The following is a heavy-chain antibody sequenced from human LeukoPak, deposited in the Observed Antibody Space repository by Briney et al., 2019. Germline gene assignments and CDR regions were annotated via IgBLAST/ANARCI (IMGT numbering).Heavy chain of an antibody. Sequence: ASVKVSCKASGYTFTSYDINWVRQATGQGLEWMGWMNPNSGNTGYAQKFQGRVTMTRNTSISTAYMELSSLRSEDTAVYYCARAQISAGLRYFDWLLEPYWLDYWGQGTLVTVSS. J-gene: IGHJ4*02. CDR1: GYTFTSYD. V-gene: IGHV1-8*01. CDR3: ARAQISAGLRYFDWLLEPYWLDY. D-gene: IGHD3-9*01. CDR2: MNPNSGNT.